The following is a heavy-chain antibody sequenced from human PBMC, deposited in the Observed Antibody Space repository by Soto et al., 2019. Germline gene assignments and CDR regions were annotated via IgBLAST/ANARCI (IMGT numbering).Heavy chain of an antibody. V-gene: IGHV4-30-4*01. D-gene: IGHD5-12*01. CDR2: IYYSGST. CDR3: DRLRGSNWFAP. Sequence: QVQLQESGPGLVKPSQTLSLTCTVSGGSISSGDYYWSWIRQPPGKGLEWIGYIYYSGSTYYNPSLKTRVTRSVDTSKHQLSLTLSSGTAADPAVYYCDRLRGSNWFAPWGQGTLVTVSS. CDR1: GGSISSGDYY. J-gene: IGHJ5*02.